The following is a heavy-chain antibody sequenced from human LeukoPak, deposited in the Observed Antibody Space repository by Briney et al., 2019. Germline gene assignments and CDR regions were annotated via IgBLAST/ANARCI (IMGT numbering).Heavy chain of an antibody. V-gene: IGHV1-8*03. Sequence: ASVKVSCKASGYTFTSYDINWVRQATGQGLEWMGWMNPNSGNTGYAQKFQGRVTITRNTSISTAYMELSSLRSEDMAVYYCAKDGGGYDTSGYYYGDYWGQGTLVTVSS. CDR1: GYTFTSYD. CDR3: AKDGGGYDTSGYYYGDY. J-gene: IGHJ4*02. D-gene: IGHD3-22*01. CDR2: MNPNSGNT.